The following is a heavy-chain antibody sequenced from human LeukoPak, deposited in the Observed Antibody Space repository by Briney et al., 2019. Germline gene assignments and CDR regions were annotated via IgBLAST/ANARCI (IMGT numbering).Heavy chain of an antibody. CDR1: GFTFSDYY. Sequence: PGGSLGLSCAASGFTFSDYYMNWIRQGPGKGLEWISYISSSSRYTNYAGSVKGRFTISRDNAKNSLYLQMNSLRAEDTAFYFCVRGEKYSGTYFGYWGQGTLVTVSS. D-gene: IGHD1-26*01. J-gene: IGHJ4*02. CDR3: VRGEKYSGTYFGY. CDR2: ISSSSRYT. V-gene: IGHV3-11*05.